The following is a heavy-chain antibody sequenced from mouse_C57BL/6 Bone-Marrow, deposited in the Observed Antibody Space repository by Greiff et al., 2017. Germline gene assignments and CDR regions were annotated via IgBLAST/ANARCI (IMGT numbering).Heavy chain of an antibody. J-gene: IGHJ2*01. CDR3: AGYGGY. D-gene: IGHD1-1*01. CDR1: GFNIKDYY. V-gene: IGHV14-2*01. CDR2: IDPEDGET. Sequence: VQLQQSGAELVKPGASVKLSCTASGFNIKDYYMHWVKQRTEQGLEWIGRIDPEDGETKYAQKFQGKATITADTSSNTAYLQISSLTSEDTAVYYCAGYGGYWGQGTTLTVSS.